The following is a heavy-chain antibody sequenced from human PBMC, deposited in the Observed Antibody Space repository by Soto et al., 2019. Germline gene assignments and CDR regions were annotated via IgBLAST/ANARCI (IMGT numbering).Heavy chain of an antibody. CDR1: GFTFSDYY. CDR3: ARERGDCGDNCYHFDC. Sequence: GGSLRLSCAASGFTFSDYYMSWIRQAPGKGLEWVSYISSSSSYTNYADSVKGRFTISRDNAKNSLYLQMNSLRAEDTAVYYCARERGDCGDNCYHFDCWGQGTLVTVSS. J-gene: IGHJ4*02. CDR2: ISSSSSYT. D-gene: IGHD2-21*02. V-gene: IGHV3-11*06.